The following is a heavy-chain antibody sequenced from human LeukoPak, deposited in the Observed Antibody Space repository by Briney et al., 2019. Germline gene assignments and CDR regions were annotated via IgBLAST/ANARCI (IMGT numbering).Heavy chain of an antibody. J-gene: IGHJ4*02. D-gene: IGHD3-16*01. CDR2: ITDNGSNT. CDR3: AKAPPIITLIGFGYYFDS. CDR1: GFTLSSYT. V-gene: IGHV3-23*01. Sequence: GGSLRLSCAASGFTLSSYTLNWVRQAPGLRPEWVSTITDNGSNTYYADSVKGRFTVSRDNSRNTLLLQMNSLRAEDAALYYCAKAPPIITLIGFGYYFDSWGLGTLVTVSS.